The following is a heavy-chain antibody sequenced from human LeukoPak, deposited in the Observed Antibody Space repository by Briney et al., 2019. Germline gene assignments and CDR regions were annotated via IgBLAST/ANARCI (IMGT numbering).Heavy chain of an antibody. D-gene: IGHD3-10*01. CDR2: ISSYDGNT. CDR1: GYAFTSYG. CDR3: ARDAYGSGKGYFDY. V-gene: IGHV1-18*01. Sequence: GASVKVSRKASGYAFTSYGFSWVRQAPGQGLEWMGWISSYDGNTKSIDKLQGRVTMTTDTSTNTAYMELRSLRSDDTAVYYCARDAYGSGKGYFDYWGQGTLVTVSS. J-gene: IGHJ4*02.